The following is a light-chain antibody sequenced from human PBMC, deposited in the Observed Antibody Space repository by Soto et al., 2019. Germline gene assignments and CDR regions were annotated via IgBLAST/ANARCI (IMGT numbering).Light chain of an antibody. V-gene: IGKV3-15*01. J-gene: IGKJ1*01. CDR2: GAS. CDR1: QSVRSN. Sequence: EIVMTQSPATLSLSPGERATLSCRASQSVRSNLAWYQQKPGQSPRLLIYGASTRATGIPARFSGSGSGTQFTLTISRLQSEDFAVYYCQQYNNWPPAWTFGQGTMGDIK. CDR3: QQYNNWPPAWT.